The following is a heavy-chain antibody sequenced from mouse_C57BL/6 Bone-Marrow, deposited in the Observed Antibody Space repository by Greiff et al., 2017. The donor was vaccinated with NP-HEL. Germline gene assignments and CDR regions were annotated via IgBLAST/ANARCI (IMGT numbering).Heavy chain of an antibody. Sequence: VKLMESGPGLVQPSQSLSITCTVSGFSLTSYGVHWVRQSPGKGLEWLGVIWSGGSTDYNAAFISRLSISKDNSKSQVFFKMNSLQADDTAIYYCASNYYGSSLAWFAYWGQGTLVTVSA. CDR1: GFSLTSYG. CDR3: ASNYYGSSLAWFAY. J-gene: IGHJ3*01. D-gene: IGHD1-1*01. CDR2: IWSGGST. V-gene: IGHV2-2*01.